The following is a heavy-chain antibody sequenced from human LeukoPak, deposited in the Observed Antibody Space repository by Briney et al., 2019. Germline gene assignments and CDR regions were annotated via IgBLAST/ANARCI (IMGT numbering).Heavy chain of an antibody. Sequence: GGSLRLSCAASGFTFSSYAMHWVRQAPGKGLEYVSAISSNGGSTYYANSVKGRFTISRDNSKNTLYLQMGSLRAEDMAVYYCAGDSSGSGSYLPWYFDLWGRGTLVTVSS. CDR2: ISSNGGST. CDR3: AGDSSGSGSYLPWYFDL. J-gene: IGHJ2*01. D-gene: IGHD3-10*01. V-gene: IGHV3-64*01. CDR1: GFTFSSYA.